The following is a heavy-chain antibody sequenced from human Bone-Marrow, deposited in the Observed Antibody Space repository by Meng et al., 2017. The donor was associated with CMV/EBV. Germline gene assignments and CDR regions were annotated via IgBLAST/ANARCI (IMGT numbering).Heavy chain of an antibody. CDR1: GFTFSDYY. CDR2: ISSSGSTI. Sequence: QVQLAESGGDLVKPGGSLRLSCAASGFTFSDYYMSWIRQAPGKGLEWVSYISSSGSTIYYADSVKGRFTMSRDNAKNSVYLQMNSLRAEDTAVYYCGRSRGDFWSDYPHYFDVWGQGILVTVSS. V-gene: IGHV3-11*04. D-gene: IGHD3-3*01. CDR3: GRSRGDFWSDYPHYFDV. J-gene: IGHJ4*02.